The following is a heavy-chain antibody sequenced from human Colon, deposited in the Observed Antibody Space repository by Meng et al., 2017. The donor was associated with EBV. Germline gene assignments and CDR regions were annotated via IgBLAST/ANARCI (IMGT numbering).Heavy chain of an antibody. Sequence: QVGLRESGAGLVKPSGTLSLTCAVSGTSISTSNWWSWIRQSPGEGLEWIGAIYHNGQTNYNPSLKSRVSMSVDESKNEFSLNLKSVTAADTAVYYCARDGGVTHIPWGQGVLVTVSS. CDR2: IYHNGQT. J-gene: IGHJ5*02. CDR3: ARDGGVTHIP. V-gene: IGHV4-4*02. CDR1: GTSISTSNW. D-gene: IGHD2-8*02.